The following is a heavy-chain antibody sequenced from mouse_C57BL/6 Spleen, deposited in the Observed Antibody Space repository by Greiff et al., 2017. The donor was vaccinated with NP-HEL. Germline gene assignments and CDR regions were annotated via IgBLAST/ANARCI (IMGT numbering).Heavy chain of an antibody. Sequence: EVKVVESGGGLVKPGGSLKLSCAASGFTFSDYGMHWVRQAPEKGLEWVAYISSGSSTIYYADTVKGRFTISRDNAKNTLFLQMTSLRSEDTAMYYCARRELGRPMLDYWGQGTTLTVSS. V-gene: IGHV5-17*01. CDR3: ARRELGRPMLDY. J-gene: IGHJ2*01. CDR2: ISSGSSTI. CDR1: GFTFSDYG. D-gene: IGHD4-1*01.